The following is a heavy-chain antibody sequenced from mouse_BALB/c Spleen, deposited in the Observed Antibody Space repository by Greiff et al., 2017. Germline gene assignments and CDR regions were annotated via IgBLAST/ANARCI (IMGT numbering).Heavy chain of an antibody. V-gene: IGHV2-2*02. CDR3: ARKGLLPSGYYAMDY. D-gene: IGHD1-1*01. Sequence: VQLVESGPGLVQPSQSLSITCTVSGFSLTRYGVHWVRQSPGKGLEWLGVIWSGGSTDYNAAFISRLSISKDNSKSQVFFKMNSLQANDTAIYYGARKGLLPSGYYAMDYWGQGTSVTVSS. J-gene: IGHJ4*01. CDR1: GFSLTRYG. CDR2: IWSGGST.